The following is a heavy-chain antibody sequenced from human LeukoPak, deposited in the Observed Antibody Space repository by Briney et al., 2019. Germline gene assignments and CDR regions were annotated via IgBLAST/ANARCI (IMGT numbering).Heavy chain of an antibody. D-gene: IGHD3-9*01. CDR1: GGSISSYY. V-gene: IGHV4-59*01. CDR3: ARSLLRYFDWPQYYYGMDV. Sequence: SETLSLTCTVSGGSISSYYWSWIRQPPGKGLEWIGYIYYSGSTNYNPSLKSRVTISVDTSKNQFSLKLSSVAAADTAVYYYARSLLRYFDWPQYYYGMDVWGKGTTVTISS. J-gene: IGHJ6*04. CDR2: IYYSGST.